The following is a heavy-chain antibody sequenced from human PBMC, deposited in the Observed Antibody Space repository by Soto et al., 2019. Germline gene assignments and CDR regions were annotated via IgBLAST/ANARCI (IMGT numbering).Heavy chain of an antibody. V-gene: IGHV3-11*05. CDR2: ISTPGSYT. Sequence: QVQLVESGGGLVKPGGSLRLSCAASGFTFNDYYMTWFRQAPGKGLEWLSCISTPGSYTNYADSVKGRFTISRDNAENSLFLQMDSLRDEDTAVYYCARIVGARLNDYWGQGTLVTVSS. CDR3: ARIVGARLNDY. J-gene: IGHJ4*02. D-gene: IGHD1-26*01. CDR1: GFTFNDYY.